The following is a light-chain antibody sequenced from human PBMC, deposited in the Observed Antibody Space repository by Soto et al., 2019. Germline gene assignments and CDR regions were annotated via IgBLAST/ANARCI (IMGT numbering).Light chain of an antibody. Sequence: DIQMTQSPSSLSASEGDRVAIAFRASLNIGDSLSWFQQTAGKPPTKLIYGASALQSGVPVRFSGSASGTDCTLTIRNMQREDFETYYCLQTYNLPRTFGQGTKVDIK. CDR3: LQTYNLPRT. V-gene: IGKV1-39*01. J-gene: IGKJ1*01. CDR2: GAS. CDR1: LNIGDS.